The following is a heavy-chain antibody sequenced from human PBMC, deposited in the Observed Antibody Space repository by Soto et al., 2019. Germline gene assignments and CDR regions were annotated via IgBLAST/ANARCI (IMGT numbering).Heavy chain of an antibody. CDR3: AHRRVRDSSGENFDS. Sequence: QITLKESGPTLVKPTQTLTLTCTFSGFSLNTNAVGVAWIRQPPGKALEWLALLYWDDGKRYSPSLKSRLTITTHTSKNQVVLTMTNMDPEDTATYYCAHRRVRDSSGENFDSWGQGTLVTVSS. J-gene: IGHJ4*02. CDR1: GFSLNTNAVG. D-gene: IGHD6-19*01. CDR2: LYWDDGK. V-gene: IGHV2-5*02.